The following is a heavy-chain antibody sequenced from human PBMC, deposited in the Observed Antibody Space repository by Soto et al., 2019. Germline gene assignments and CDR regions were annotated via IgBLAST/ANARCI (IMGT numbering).Heavy chain of an antibody. J-gene: IGHJ4*02. V-gene: IGHV4-31*03. D-gene: IGHD3-3*01. CDR1: GGSISSGGYY. CDR2: IYYSGST. CDR3: ARDYKVPGIFGGGYYFDY. Sequence: QVQLQESGPGLVKPSQTLSLTCTVSGGSISSGGYYWSWIRQHPGKGLEWIGYIYYSGSTYYNPSLKSRVTISVDPSKNQFSLKLSSGTAADTAVYYWARDYKVPGIFGGGYYFDYWGQGTLVTVSS.